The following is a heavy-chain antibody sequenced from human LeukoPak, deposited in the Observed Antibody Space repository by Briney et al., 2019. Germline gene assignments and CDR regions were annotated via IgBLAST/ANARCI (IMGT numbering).Heavy chain of an antibody. CDR3: AKDRGVHYYGSERGLFNWFDP. CDR1: GFTFSSYA. Sequence: GGSLRLSCAASGFTFSSYAMSWVRQAPGKGLEWVSAISGSGGSTYYADSVKGRFTISRDNSKNTLYLQMNSLRAEDTAVYYCAKDRGVHYYGSERGLFNWFDPWGQGALVTVSS. D-gene: IGHD3-10*01. V-gene: IGHV3-23*01. CDR2: ISGSGGST. J-gene: IGHJ5*02.